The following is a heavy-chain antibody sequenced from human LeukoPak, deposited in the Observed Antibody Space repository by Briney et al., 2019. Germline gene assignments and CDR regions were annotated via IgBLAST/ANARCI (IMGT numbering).Heavy chain of an antibody. J-gene: IGHJ6*04. Sequence: TLSLTCTVSGGSLSSGGYYWSSTRQHPGNCLEWIGYIYYSGSTSYNPSLKTRVTISVDTSKNQFSLKLSSVTAADTAVYYCARDSRIAAAAPGAYYYYGMDVWGKGTTVTVSS. CDR2: IYYSGST. V-gene: IGHV4-31*03. CDR3: ARDSRIAAAAPGAYYYYGMDV. D-gene: IGHD6-13*01. CDR1: GGSLSSGGYY.